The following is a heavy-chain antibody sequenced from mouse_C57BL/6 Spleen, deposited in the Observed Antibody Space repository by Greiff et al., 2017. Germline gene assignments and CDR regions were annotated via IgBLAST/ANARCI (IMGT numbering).Heavy chain of an antibody. J-gene: IGHJ2*01. V-gene: IGHV1-54*01. D-gene: IGHD1-1*01. Sequence: QVQLQQSGAELVRPGTSVKVSCKASGYAFTNYLIEWVKQRPGQGLEWIGVINPGSGGTNYNEKFKGKATLTADKSSSTAYMQLSSLTSEDSAVYFCAREEYGSSDYWGQGTTLTASS. CDR1: GYAFTNYL. CDR3: AREEYGSSDY. CDR2: INPGSGGT.